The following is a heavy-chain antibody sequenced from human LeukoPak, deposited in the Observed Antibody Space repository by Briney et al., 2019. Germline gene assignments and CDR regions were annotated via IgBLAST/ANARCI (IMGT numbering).Heavy chain of an antibody. D-gene: IGHD6-13*01. J-gene: IGHJ4*02. CDR1: GFTFTSYA. CDR3: ARAGEAAAGINYFDY. CDR2: ISGSGGST. Sequence: GGSLRLSCVASGFTFTSYAMSWVRQAPGKGLEWVSTISGSGGSTYYADSVKGRFTISRDNAKNALYLQMNSLRAEDTAVYYCARAGEAAAGINYFDYWGQGTLVTVSS. V-gene: IGHV3-23*01.